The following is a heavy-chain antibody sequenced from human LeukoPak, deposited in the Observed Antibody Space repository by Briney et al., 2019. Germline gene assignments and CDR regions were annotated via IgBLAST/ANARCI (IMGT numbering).Heavy chain of an antibody. V-gene: IGHV4-34*01. D-gene: IGHD1-26*01. J-gene: IGHJ4*02. CDR2: INHSGST. CDR3: ASVGATNFDY. Sequence: SETLTLTCAVYGGSFSGYYWSWIRQPPGKGLEWIGEINHSGSTNYNPSLKSRVTISVDTSKNQFSLKLSSVTAADTAVYYCASVGATNFDYWGQGALVTVSS. CDR1: GGSFSGYY.